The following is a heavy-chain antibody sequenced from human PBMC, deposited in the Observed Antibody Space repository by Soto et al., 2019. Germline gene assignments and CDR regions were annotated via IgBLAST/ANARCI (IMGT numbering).Heavy chain of an antibody. CDR1: GYTFTSYG. CDR2: ISAHNGNT. J-gene: IGHJ4*02. CDR3: ARDSLVFRGYSYEWRFFDY. D-gene: IGHD5-18*01. Sequence: QVPLVQSGAEVKKPGASVKVSCKASGYTFTSYGISWVRQAPGQGLEWMGWISAHNGNTNYAQKLQGRVTMTTDTSTSTAYMELRSLRSDDTAVYYCARDSLVFRGYSYEWRFFDYWGQGTLVTVSS. V-gene: IGHV1-18*01.